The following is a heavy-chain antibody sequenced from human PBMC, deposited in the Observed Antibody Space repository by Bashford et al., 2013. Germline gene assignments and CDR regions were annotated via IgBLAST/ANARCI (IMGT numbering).Heavy chain of an antibody. V-gene: IGHV1-24*01. CDR3: AIVGHCPVGSCYLFDP. CDR2: FNPDVGET. J-gene: IGHJ5*02. D-gene: IGHD2-21*02. Sequence: ASVKVSCKVSGDSLSDVAIHWVRQAPGKGLEWMGGFNPDVGETIYAQKFQGRITMTEDTVTDTAYMELSSLKSEDTAIFYCAIVGHCPVGSCYLFDPWGQGTPVTVSS. CDR1: GDSLSDVA.